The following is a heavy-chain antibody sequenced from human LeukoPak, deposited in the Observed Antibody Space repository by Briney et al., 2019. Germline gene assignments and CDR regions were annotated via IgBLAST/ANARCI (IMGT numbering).Heavy chain of an antibody. J-gene: IGHJ4*02. V-gene: IGHV3-21*01. Sequence: GGSLRLSCAASGFTFSSYYMNWVRQAPGKGLEWVSSISSSSSYIYYADSVKGRFTISRDNAKNSLYLQTNSLGAEDTAVYYCASQTGVIDYWGQGTLVTVSS. D-gene: IGHD1-1*01. CDR2: ISSSSSYI. CDR1: GFTFSSYY. CDR3: ASQTGVIDY.